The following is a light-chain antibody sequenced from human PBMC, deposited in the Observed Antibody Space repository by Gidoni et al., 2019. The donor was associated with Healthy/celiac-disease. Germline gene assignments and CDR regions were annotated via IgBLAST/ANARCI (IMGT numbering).Light chain of an antibody. CDR3: AAWDDSLNGVV. CDR2: SNN. CDR1: SSNIGSNT. Sequence: QSVLTQPPSASGTPGQRVTISCSGSSSNIGSNTVNWYQQLPGTAPKLLIYSNNQRPSGVPYRFSGSKSGTSASLAISGLQSEDEADYYCAAWDDSLNGVVFGGGTKLTV. V-gene: IGLV1-44*01. J-gene: IGLJ2*01.